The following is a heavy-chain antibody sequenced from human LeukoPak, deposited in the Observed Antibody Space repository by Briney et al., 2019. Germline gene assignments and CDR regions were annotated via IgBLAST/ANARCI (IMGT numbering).Heavy chain of an antibody. CDR3: ARHLVYEFSGYIDQ. CDR2: IYPGDSDT. Sequence: MAGESLKISCKGSGYSFTSYWIGWVRQMPGKGLEWVGIIYPGDSDTRYSPSFQGQVTISADKSTRTAHLQRNSLKASDTAMYYCARHLVYEFSGYIDQWGQGTLVTVSS. CDR1: GYSFTSYW. V-gene: IGHV5-51*01. J-gene: IGHJ5*02. D-gene: IGHD3-22*01.